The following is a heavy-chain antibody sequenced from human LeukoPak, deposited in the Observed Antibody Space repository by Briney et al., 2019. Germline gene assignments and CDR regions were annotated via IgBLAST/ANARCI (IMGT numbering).Heavy chain of an antibody. V-gene: IGHV3-13*01. CDR1: GFTFSSYD. Sequence: GGSLRLSCAASGFTFSSYDIHWVRQATGKGLEWVSGIGTAGEIYYPGSVKGRFTISRENAKNSLYLQMNSLRAGDTAVYYCARAAYSSAWYSRYFDLWGRGTLVTVSS. CDR3: ARAAYSSAWYSRYFDL. CDR2: IGTAGEI. D-gene: IGHD6-13*01. J-gene: IGHJ2*01.